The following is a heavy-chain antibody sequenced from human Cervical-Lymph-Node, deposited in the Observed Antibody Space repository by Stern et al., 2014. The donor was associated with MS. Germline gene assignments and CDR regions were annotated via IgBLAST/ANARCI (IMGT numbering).Heavy chain of an antibody. J-gene: IGHJ4*02. D-gene: IGHD2-2*01. V-gene: IGHV3-30*18. Sequence: QVQLVQSGGGVVQPGRSLRLSCAASGFTFSSYGMHWVRQAPGKGLERVAVISYDGSNKYYADSVKGRFTISRDNSKNTLYLQMNSLRAEDTAVYYCAKAKAPIVVVPAAPGDYWGQGTLVTVSS. CDR3: AKAKAPIVVVPAAPGDY. CDR1: GFTFSSYG. CDR2: ISYDGSNK.